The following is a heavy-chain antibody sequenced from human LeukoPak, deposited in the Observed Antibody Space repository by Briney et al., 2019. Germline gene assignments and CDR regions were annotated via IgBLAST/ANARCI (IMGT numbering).Heavy chain of an antibody. CDR2: IYPGDSDT. Sequence: GESLKISCNGSGYSFTSYWIVWLRQMAGKGLQWMGVIYPGDSDTRYSPSFQGQVTISADKSISTAYLQWSSLKASDTAMYYCARRADFWRPFDYWGQGTLVTVSS. D-gene: IGHD3-3*01. CDR3: ARRADFWRPFDY. J-gene: IGHJ4*02. V-gene: IGHV5-51*03. CDR1: GYSFTSYW.